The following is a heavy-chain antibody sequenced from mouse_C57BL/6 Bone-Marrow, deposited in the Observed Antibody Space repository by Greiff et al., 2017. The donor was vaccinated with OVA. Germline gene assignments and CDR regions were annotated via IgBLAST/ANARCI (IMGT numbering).Heavy chain of an antibody. CDR3: ASGGDYYGSSSYYAMDY. CDR2: IDPSDSYT. D-gene: IGHD1-1*01. V-gene: IGHV1-69*01. Sequence: VQLQQPGAELVMPGASVKLSCKASGYTFTSYWMHWVKQRPGQGLEWIGEIDPSDSYTNYNQKFKGKSTLTVDESSSTAYMQLSSLTSEDSAVYYCASGGDYYGSSSYYAMDYWGQGTSVTVSS. J-gene: IGHJ4*01. CDR1: GYTFTSYW.